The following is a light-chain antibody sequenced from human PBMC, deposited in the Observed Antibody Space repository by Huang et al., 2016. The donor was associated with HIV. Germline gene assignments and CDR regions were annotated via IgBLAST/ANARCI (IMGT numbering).Light chain of an antibody. J-gene: IGKJ4*01. CDR3: HQYGSLSLT. CDR2: GAS. Sequence: EIVLTQSPGTLSLSPGERATLSCRASQSVTSSYLAWYQQSRGQAPRLLIYGASSRATGIPVRFSGSGSGTDFTLTITRLEPEDFAVYFCHQYGSLSLTFGGGTKVEIK. V-gene: IGKV3-20*01. CDR1: QSVTSSY.